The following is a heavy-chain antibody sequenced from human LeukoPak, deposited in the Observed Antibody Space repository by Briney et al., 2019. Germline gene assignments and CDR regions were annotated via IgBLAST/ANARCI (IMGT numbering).Heavy chain of an antibody. D-gene: IGHD4-17*01. J-gene: IGHJ3*02. CDR3: ARDLVTVTKGLDI. CDR1: GDSFSSHY. CDR2: ISHIGRT. V-gene: IGHV4-59*11. Sequence: SETLSFTCAVSGDSFSSHYWTWIRQSPGTGLKWIGYISHIGRTNYNPSLRSRLTISIDTSKNQFSLKLRSVTAADTAVYYCARDLVTVTKGLDIWGQGTMVSVSS.